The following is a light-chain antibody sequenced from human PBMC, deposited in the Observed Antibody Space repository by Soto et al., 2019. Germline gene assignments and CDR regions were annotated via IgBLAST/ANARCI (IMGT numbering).Light chain of an antibody. V-gene: IGKV1-5*03. CDR1: QSISSW. CDR3: QQYNSYWK. CDR2: KAS. J-gene: IGKJ1*01. Sequence: DIQITPSPSTLSASVGDRVTITCRASQSISSWLAWYQQKPGKAPKLLIYKASSLESGVPSRFSGSGSGTEFTLTISSLQPDDFATYYCQQYNSYWKVGHGPTGDIK.